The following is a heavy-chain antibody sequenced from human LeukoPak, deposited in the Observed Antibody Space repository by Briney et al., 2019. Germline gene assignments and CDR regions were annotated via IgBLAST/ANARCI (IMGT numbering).Heavy chain of an antibody. Sequence: GGSLRLSCAASGFTFSSYGMHWVRQAPGKGLEWVAFIRYDGSNKYYADSVKGRFTISRDNSKNTLYLQMNSLRSDDTAVYYCARGGSSTWTQRGYFQHWGQGTLVTVSS. CDR3: ARGGSSTWTQRGYFQH. V-gene: IGHV3-30*02. CDR2: IRYDGSNK. CDR1: GFTFSSYG. J-gene: IGHJ1*01. D-gene: IGHD6-13*01.